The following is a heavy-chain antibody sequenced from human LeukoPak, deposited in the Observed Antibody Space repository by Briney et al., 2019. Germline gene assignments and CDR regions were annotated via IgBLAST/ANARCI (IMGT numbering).Heavy chain of an antibody. V-gene: IGHV1-18*01. CDR3: ARVYCSGGSCYPSPYGDDY. CDR1: GYTFTSYG. J-gene: IGHJ4*02. D-gene: IGHD2-15*01. Sequence: ASVKVSCKASGYTFTSYGISWVQQAPGQGLEWMGWISAYNGNTNYAQKLQGRVTMTTDTSTSTAYMELRSLRSDDTAVYYCARVYCSGGSCYPSPYGDDYWGQGTLVTVSS. CDR2: ISAYNGNT.